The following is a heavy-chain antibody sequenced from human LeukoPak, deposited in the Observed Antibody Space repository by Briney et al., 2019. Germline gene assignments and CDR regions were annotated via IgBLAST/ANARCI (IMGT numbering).Heavy chain of an antibody. CDR2: IKQDGTEK. CDR3: ARDRGVISDFDY. J-gene: IGHJ4*02. CDR1: AFTLSGYW. Sequence: GGSLRLSCAASAFTLSGYWMTWVRQAPGKGLEWVANIKQDGTEKFYVDSVKGRFTISRDNAKNSLYLQMNSLRAEDTAVYYCARDRGVISDFDYWGQGTLVTVSS. V-gene: IGHV3-7*01. D-gene: IGHD3-10*01.